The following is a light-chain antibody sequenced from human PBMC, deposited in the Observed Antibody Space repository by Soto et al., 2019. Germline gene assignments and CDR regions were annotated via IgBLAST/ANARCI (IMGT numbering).Light chain of an antibody. CDR2: DVG. CDR3: YSYAGNSYV. V-gene: IGLV2-11*01. CDR1: SSDVGGYNY. J-gene: IGLJ1*01. Sequence: QSVLTQPRSVSGSPGHSVTISCTGTSSDVGGYNYVSWYQQLPGKAPKLMIYDVGKRPSGVPDRFSGSKSGNTASLTISGLQAEDEADYYCYSYAGNSYVFGTGTKVTV.